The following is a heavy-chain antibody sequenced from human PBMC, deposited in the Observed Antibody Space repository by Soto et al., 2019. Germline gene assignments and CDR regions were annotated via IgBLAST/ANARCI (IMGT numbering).Heavy chain of an antibody. V-gene: IGHV3-53*04. CDR3: KSRDY. J-gene: IGHJ4*02. CDR1: EFSVSDNY. Sequence: EVQLVESGGGLVLPGGSLRLACAASEFSVSDNYMNWARQAPGKGLEWVAVIFSGGSTNYADSVKGRFTISRLKSENTLYLQMSSLRPEDTAVYFCKSRDYWGRGTLVTVSS. CDR2: IFSGGST.